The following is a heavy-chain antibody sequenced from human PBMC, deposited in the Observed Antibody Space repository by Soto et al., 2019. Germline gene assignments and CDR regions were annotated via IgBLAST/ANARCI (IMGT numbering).Heavy chain of an antibody. CDR2: ISSSSSYI. V-gene: IGHV3-21*01. J-gene: IGHJ4*02. CDR1: GFTFSSYS. CDR3: ATMTTVTSDY. Sequence: EVQLVESGGGLVKPGGSLRLSCAASGFTFSSYSRNWVRQAPGKGLEWVSSISSSSSYIYYADSVKGRFTISRDNAKNSLYLQMNSLRAEDTAVYYCATMTTVTSDYWGQGTLVTVSS. D-gene: IGHD4-4*01.